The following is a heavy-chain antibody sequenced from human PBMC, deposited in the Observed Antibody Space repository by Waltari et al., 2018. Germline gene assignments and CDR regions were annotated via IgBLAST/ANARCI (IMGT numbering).Heavy chain of an antibody. Sequence: EVQLVQSGAEVKKPGESLKISCKGSGYSFTSYWIGWVRQMPGKGLEWMGIIYPGDSDTRYSPSFQGQVTISADKSISTAYLQWSSLKASDTAMYYCARLYCGGDCYRSALAGSDEYFQYWGQGTLVTVSS. CDR2: IYPGDSDT. J-gene: IGHJ1*01. D-gene: IGHD2-21*01. V-gene: IGHV5-51*01. CDR3: ARLYCGGDCYRSALAGSDEYFQY. CDR1: GYSFTSYW.